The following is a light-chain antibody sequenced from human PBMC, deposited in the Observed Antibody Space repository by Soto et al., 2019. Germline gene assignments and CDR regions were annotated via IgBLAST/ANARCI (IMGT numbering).Light chain of an antibody. CDR2: GAS. CDR3: QQYNNWPPIT. J-gene: IGKJ5*01. CDR1: QSVSSN. V-gene: IGKV3-15*01. Sequence: EVVFTQSPATVSLSPGERATLSCRASQSVSSNLAWYQQKPGQAPRLLIYGASTRATGIPARFSGSGSGTEFTLTISSLQSEDFAVYYCQQYNNWPPITFGQGTRLEI.